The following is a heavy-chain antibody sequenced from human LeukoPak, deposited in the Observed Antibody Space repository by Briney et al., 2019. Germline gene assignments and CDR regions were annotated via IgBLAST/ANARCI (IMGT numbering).Heavy chain of an antibody. CDR2: ISYDGSNK. Sequence: GGSLRLSCAASGFTFSSYAMSWVRQAPGKGLEWVAVISYDGSNKYYADSVKGRFTISRDNSKNTLYLQMNSLRAEDTAVYYCAKDRVRYYFDYWGQGTLVTVSS. D-gene: IGHD4-17*01. CDR1: GFTFSSYA. J-gene: IGHJ4*02. V-gene: IGHV3-30*18. CDR3: AKDRVRYYFDY.